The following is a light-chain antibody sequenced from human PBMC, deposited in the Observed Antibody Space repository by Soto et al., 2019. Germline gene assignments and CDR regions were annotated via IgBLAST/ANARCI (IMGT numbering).Light chain of an antibody. V-gene: IGLV2-11*01. J-gene: IGLJ3*02. CDR1: SSDVGGYNY. CDR3: CSYAGSYTWV. CDR2: DGS. Sequence: QSVLTQPRSVSGSPGQSVTISCTGTSSDVGGYNYVSWYQQHPGKAPKLMIYDGSKRPSGVPDRFSGSKSGNRASLTISGLQAEDEAEYYCCSYAGSYTWVFGGGTKLTVL.